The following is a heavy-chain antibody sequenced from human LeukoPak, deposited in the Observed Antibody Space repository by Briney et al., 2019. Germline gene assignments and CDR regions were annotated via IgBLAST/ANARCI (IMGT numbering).Heavy chain of an antibody. CDR3: ARHYSGWYNFFDY. J-gene: IGHJ4*02. D-gene: IGHD6-19*01. CDR1: GAISRSSYY. V-gene: IGHV4-39*01. Sequence: ASETLSLTCTVSGAISRSSYYWGWIRQPPGKGLEWIGSLFYSGSTYCNPSLKSRVTISVDTSKNQFSLKLTSVTAADTAVYYCARHYSGWYNFFDYWGQGTLVTVSS. CDR2: LFYSGST.